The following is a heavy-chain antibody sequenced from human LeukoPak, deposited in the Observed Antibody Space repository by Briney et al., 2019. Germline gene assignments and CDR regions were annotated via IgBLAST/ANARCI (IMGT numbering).Heavy chain of an antibody. CDR2: IYYSGST. V-gene: IGHV4-59*01. D-gene: IGHD2-2*02. CDR1: VGSFSGYY. CDR3: ARGYTGRDFDY. J-gene: IGHJ4*02. Sequence: PSETLSLTCAVYVGSFSGYYWSWIRQPPGKGLEWIGYIYYSGSTNYNPSLKSRVTISVDTSKNQFSLKLSSVTAADTAVYYCARGYTGRDFDYWGQGTLVTVSS.